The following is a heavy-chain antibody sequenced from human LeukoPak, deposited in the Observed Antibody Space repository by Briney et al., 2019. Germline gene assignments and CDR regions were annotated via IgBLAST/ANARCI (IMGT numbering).Heavy chain of an antibody. Sequence: PGGSLRLSCAASGFTFSSYARHGARQAPGKGREWVAVISYDGSNKYYAASVRGRITIHGNNSKNTLYLQMSSLGAEDTAVYYCARDSHYGGNSLDYWGQGTLVTVSS. CDR1: GFTFSSYA. J-gene: IGHJ4*02. D-gene: IGHD4-23*01. V-gene: IGHV3-30-3*01. CDR3: ARDSHYGGNSLDY. CDR2: ISYDGSNK.